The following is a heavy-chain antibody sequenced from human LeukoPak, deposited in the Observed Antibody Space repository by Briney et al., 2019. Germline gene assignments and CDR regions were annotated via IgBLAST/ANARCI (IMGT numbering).Heavy chain of an antibody. CDR2: IYHSGST. Sequence: SETLSLTCTVSGYSISSGYYWGWIRRPPGKGLEWIGSIYHSGSTYYNPSLKSRVTMSVDTSKNQFSLKLSSVTAADTAVYYCARALRYFDWLNAFDIWGQGTMVTVSS. V-gene: IGHV4-38-2*02. J-gene: IGHJ3*02. D-gene: IGHD3-9*01. CDR1: GYSISSGYY. CDR3: ARALRYFDWLNAFDI.